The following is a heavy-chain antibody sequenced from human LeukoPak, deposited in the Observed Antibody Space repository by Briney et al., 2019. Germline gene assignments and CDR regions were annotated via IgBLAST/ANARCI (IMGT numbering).Heavy chain of an antibody. Sequence: GGSLRLSCVASGLSVSSNYMSWVRQAPGKGLEWVSVIYRDGSSYYGESVKGRFTISRDNSKNTLYIQMNSLRAEDTAVYYCARSFYDILIGYYQYFDYWGQGTLVTVSS. CDR3: ARSFYDILIGYYQYFDY. D-gene: IGHD3-9*01. CDR1: GLSVSSNY. V-gene: IGHV3-66*01. J-gene: IGHJ4*02. CDR2: IYRDGSS.